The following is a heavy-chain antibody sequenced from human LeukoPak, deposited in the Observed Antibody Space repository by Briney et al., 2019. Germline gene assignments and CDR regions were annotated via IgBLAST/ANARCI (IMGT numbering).Heavy chain of an antibody. Sequence: SETLSLTCTVSGYSISSGYYWGWIRQPPGKGLEWIGSIYHSGGTYYNPSLKSRVTISVDTSKNQFSLKVSSVTAADTAVYYCAGKTTAYQYYYYMDVWGKGTTVTVSS. CDR3: AGKTTAYQYYYYMDV. J-gene: IGHJ6*03. D-gene: IGHD4-17*01. V-gene: IGHV4-38-2*02. CDR1: GYSISSGYY. CDR2: IYHSGGT.